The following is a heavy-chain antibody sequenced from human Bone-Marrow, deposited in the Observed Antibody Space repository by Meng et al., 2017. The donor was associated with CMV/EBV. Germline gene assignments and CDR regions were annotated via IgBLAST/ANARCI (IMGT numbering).Heavy chain of an antibody. V-gene: IGHV4-31*02. D-gene: IGHD3-10*01. CDR3: AKGPDYYGSGSFFDY. J-gene: IGHJ4*02. CDR2: IYYSGST. Sequence: GSISSVGYYCSWIRQHPGKGLEWLGYIYYSGSTYYNPSLKSRVTISVDTSKNQFSLKLSSVTAADTAVYYCAKGPDYYGSGSFFDYWGQGTLVTVSS. CDR1: GSISSVGYY.